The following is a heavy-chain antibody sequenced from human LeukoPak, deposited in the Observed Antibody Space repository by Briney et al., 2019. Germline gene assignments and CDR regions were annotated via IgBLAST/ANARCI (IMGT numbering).Heavy chain of an antibody. Sequence: GRSLRLSCAASGFTFSSYAMHWVRQAPGKGLEWVAVISYDGSNKYYADSVKGRFTISRDNSKNTLYLQMNSLRAEDTAVYYCATRPNDFWSGVDAFDIWGQGTMVTVSS. J-gene: IGHJ3*02. CDR3: ATRPNDFWSGVDAFDI. D-gene: IGHD3-3*01. CDR2: ISYDGSNK. V-gene: IGHV3-30-3*01. CDR1: GFTFSSYA.